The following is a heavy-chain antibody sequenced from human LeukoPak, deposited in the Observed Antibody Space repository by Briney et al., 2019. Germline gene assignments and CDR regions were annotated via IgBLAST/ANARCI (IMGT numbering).Heavy chain of an antibody. CDR3: AKDIVVVPAAPQPNWFDP. CDR1: GFTFSSYA. Sequence: GGSLRLSCAASGFTFSSYAMSWVRQAPGKGLGWGSAISGSGGSTYYADSVKGRFTISRDNSKNTLYLQMNSLRAEDTAVDYCAKDIVVVPAAPQPNWFDPWGQGTLVTVSS. D-gene: IGHD2-2*01. J-gene: IGHJ5*02. V-gene: IGHV3-23*01. CDR2: ISGSGGST.